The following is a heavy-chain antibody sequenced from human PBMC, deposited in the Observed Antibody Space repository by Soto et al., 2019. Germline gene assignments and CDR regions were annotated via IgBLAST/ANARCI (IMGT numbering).Heavy chain of an antibody. V-gene: IGHV4-61*01. J-gene: IGHJ4*02. CDR2: VYHTGRT. D-gene: IGHD3-3*01. CDR3: ARDFAYFDS. Sequence: SETLSLTCTVSGGSFKSGSYSWRWIRQPPGKGLEWIGYVYHTGRTSYNPSLKSRVSISMDTSKNQFSLNLDSVTAADTAVYFCARDFAYFDSWGQGTLVTVSS. CDR1: GGSFKSGSYS.